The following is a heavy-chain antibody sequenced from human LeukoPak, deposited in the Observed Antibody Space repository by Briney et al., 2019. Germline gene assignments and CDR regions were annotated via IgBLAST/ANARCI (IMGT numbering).Heavy chain of an antibody. D-gene: IGHD3-10*01. Sequence: ASVKVSCKASGYTFTSYGISWVRQAPGQGLEWMGWISAYNGNTNYAQKLQGRVTMTTDTSTSTAYMELRSLRSDDTAVYYCARLELNYYGSGRQYSPISYFDYWGQGTLVTVSS. CDR3: ARLELNYYGSGRQYSPISYFDY. CDR1: GYTFTSYG. V-gene: IGHV1-18*01. CDR2: ISAYNGNT. J-gene: IGHJ4*02.